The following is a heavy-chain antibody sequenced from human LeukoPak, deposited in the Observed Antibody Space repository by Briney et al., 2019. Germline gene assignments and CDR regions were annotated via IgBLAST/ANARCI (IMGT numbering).Heavy chain of an antibody. D-gene: IGHD1-26*01. J-gene: IGHJ4*02. Sequence: SETLSLTCTVSGYSISRSGYYWGWIRQPPGKGLEGIGNIHHSGSTYYNPSLESRVTISVDTSKNQFSLKLTSVTAADTAVYYCARRVGGTSFRDYWGQGTLVTVPS. CDR1: GYSISRSGYY. CDR3: ARRVGGTSFRDY. CDR2: IHHSGST. V-gene: IGHV4-38-2*02.